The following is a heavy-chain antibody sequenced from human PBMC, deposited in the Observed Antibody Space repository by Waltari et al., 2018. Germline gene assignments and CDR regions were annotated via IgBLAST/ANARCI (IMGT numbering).Heavy chain of an antibody. CDR3: ARGLYPDYYGMDV. J-gene: IGHJ6*02. V-gene: IGHV1-3*01. D-gene: IGHD3-16*01. CDR2: IKAGKGKT. Sequence: QVQLVQSGAEVKKPGASVKVSCKASGYTFTSYAMHWVRQAPGQRLEWMGWIKAGKGKTKQSHKFQGRVTITRNTSASTAYMELSSLRSEDTAVYYCARGLYPDYYGMDVWGQGTTVTVSS. CDR1: GYTFTSYA.